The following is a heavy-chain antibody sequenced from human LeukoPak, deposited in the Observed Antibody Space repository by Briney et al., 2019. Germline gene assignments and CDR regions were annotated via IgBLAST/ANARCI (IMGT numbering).Heavy chain of an antibody. CDR2: ICSSGGTT. CDR1: GFTVSNNA. V-gene: IGHV3-23*01. Sequence: GGSLRLSCAASGFTVSNNAMSWVRQAPGKGLEWVSAICSSGGTTYYADSEKGRFTISRDNSKNTLYLQMNSLRAEDTAVYYCAKGAYCSSTSCYTGGPNYFDYWGQGALVTVSS. D-gene: IGHD2-2*02. J-gene: IGHJ4*02. CDR3: AKGAYCSSTSCYTGGPNYFDY.